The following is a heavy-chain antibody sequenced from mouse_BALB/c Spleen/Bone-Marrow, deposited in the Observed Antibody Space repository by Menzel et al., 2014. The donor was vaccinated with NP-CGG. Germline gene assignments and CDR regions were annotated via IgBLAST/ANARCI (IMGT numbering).Heavy chain of an antibody. J-gene: IGHJ2*01. CDR1: GFNIKDTY. V-gene: IGHV14-3*02. Sequence: VQLQQSGAEHVKPGASVKLSCTASGFNIKDTYMHWVKQRPEQGLEWIGRIDPANGNTKYDPKFQGKATITADTSSNTAYLQLSSLTSEDTAVYYCARYYYGYYFDYWGQGTTLTVSS. D-gene: IGHD1-2*01. CDR2: IDPANGNT. CDR3: ARYYYGYYFDY.